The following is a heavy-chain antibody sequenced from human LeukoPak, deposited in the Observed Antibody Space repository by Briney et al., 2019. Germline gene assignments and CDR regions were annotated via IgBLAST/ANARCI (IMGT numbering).Heavy chain of an antibody. CDR3: AKEIYGDSTGGRFQH. Sequence: GGSLRLSCAASGFTLSSYAMSWVRQAPGKGLEWVSAISDSGNTYHADSVKGRFTISRDNSKNTLYLQMNSLRAEDTAVYYCAKEIYGDSTGGRFQHWGQGTLVTVSS. CDR2: ISDSGNT. J-gene: IGHJ1*01. V-gene: IGHV3-23*01. D-gene: IGHD4-17*01. CDR1: GFTLSSYA.